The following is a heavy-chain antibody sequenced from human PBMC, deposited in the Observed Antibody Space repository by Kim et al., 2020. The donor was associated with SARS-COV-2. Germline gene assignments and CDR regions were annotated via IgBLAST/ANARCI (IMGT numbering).Heavy chain of an antibody. Sequence: SETLSLTCTVSGGSISSYYWSWIRQPPGKGLEWIGYIYYSGSTNYNPSLKSRVTISVDTSKNQFSLKLSSVTAADTAVYYCARDSSGWIFDYWGQGTLVTVSS. CDR1: GGSISSYY. CDR3: ARDSSGWIFDY. J-gene: IGHJ4*02. CDR2: IYYSGST. D-gene: IGHD6-19*01. V-gene: IGHV4-59*01.